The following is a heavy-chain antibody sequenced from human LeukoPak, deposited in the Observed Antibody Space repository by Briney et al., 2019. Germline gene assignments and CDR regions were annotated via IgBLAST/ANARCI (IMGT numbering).Heavy chain of an antibody. CDR2: IKEDGSEQ. CDR3: ARDSFETDIDY. J-gene: IGHJ4*02. V-gene: IGHV3-7*01. D-gene: IGHD1-14*01. CDR1: GFPFSRYW. Sequence: GGSLRLSYAASGFPFSRYWMSWVRRAPGKGVEWVANIKEDGSEQYYPDSVKGRFTISRDNVKNSLYLQINSLRAEDTAVYYCARDSFETDIDYWGQGTLVTVSS.